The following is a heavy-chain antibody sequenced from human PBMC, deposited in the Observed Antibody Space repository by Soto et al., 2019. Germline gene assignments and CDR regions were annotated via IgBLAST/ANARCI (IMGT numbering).Heavy chain of an antibody. V-gene: IGHV3-23*01. CDR3: AKDRLRDYPSNWFDP. Sequence: GGSLRLSCAASGFTFSSYALSWVRQAPGKGLEWVSAISGSGGSTYYADSVKGRFTISRDNSKNTLYLQMNSLRAEDTAVYYCAKDRLRDYPSNWFDPWGQGTLVTVSS. J-gene: IGHJ5*02. CDR1: GFTFSSYA. D-gene: IGHD4-17*01. CDR2: ISGSGGST.